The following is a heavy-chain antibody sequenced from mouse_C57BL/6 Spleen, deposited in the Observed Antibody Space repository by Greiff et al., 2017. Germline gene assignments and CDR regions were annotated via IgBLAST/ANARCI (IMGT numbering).Heavy chain of an antibody. J-gene: IGHJ4*01. V-gene: IGHV5-17*01. CDR1: GFTFSDYG. CDR2: ISSGSSTI. CDR3: ASGIAMDY. Sequence: DVKLVESGGGLVKPGGSLKLSCAASGFTFSDYGMHWVRQAPEKGLEWVAYISSGSSTIYYADTVKGRFTISRDNAKNTLFLQMTSLRSEDTAMYYCASGIAMDYWGQGTSVTVSS.